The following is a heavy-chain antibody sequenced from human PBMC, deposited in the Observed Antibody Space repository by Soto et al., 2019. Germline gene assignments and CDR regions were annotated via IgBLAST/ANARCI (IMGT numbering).Heavy chain of an antibody. Sequence: EVQLVESGGGLVKPGGSLKLSSAASGFSLSRHSVNWVREAPGKGLEWVSYISSGSSYIYYADSVKGRFTVSRDNTKNSLYLQMNSLRAEDTGVYYCAREGSIPAGGMAVWGQGTMVTVSS. CDR1: GFSLSRHS. J-gene: IGHJ6*02. CDR2: ISSGSSYI. D-gene: IGHD6-6*01. CDR3: AREGSIPAGGMAV. V-gene: IGHV3-21*01.